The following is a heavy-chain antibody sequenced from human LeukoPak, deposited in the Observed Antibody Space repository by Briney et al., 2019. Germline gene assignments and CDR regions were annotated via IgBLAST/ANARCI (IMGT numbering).Heavy chain of an antibody. D-gene: IGHD3-10*01. Sequence: SVKVSCKASGFTFTSSAVQWVRQARGQRLEWIGWIVVGSGNTNYAQKFQERVTITRDMPTSTAYMELSSLRSEDTAVYYCAADRDGRESGDYWGQGTLVTVSS. CDR3: AADRDGRESGDY. J-gene: IGHJ4*02. CDR1: GFTFTSSA. CDR2: IVVGSGNT. V-gene: IGHV1-58*01.